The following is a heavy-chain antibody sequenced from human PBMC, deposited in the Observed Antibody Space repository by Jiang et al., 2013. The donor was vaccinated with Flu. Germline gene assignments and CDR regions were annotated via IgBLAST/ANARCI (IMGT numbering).Heavy chain of an antibody. Sequence: ISSGYYWGWIRQPPGKGLEWIGTIYHVGTTYYNPSLKSRVTISLDTSKNQFSLKLTSVPAADTAVYYCARDQDGYLRFDSWGLGTLVTVSS. CDR2: IYHVGTT. J-gene: IGHJ4*02. D-gene: IGHD5-24*01. CDR3: ARDQDGYLRFDS. CDR1: ISSGYY. V-gene: IGHV4-38-2*02.